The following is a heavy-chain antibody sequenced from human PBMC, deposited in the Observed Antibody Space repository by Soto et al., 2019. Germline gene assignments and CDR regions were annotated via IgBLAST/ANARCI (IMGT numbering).Heavy chain of an antibody. D-gene: IGHD5-12*01. Sequence: EVQLVQSGAEVKKPGESLKISCKGSGYSFTSYWIGWVRQMPGKGLEWMGIIYPGDSDTRYSPSFQGQVTISADKSISTASLQWSSLKASDTAMYYCARHGGYSGYDSGRQRAFDIWGQGTMVTVSS. J-gene: IGHJ3*02. CDR3: ARHGGYSGYDSGRQRAFDI. CDR1: GYSFTSYW. CDR2: IYPGDSDT. V-gene: IGHV5-51*01.